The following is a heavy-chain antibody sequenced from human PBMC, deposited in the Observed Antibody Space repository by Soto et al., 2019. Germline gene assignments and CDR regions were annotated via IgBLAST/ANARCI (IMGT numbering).Heavy chain of an antibody. J-gene: IGHJ6*02. V-gene: IGHV3-23*01. CDR2: ISGGGGSI. CDR1: GFTFTNYA. Sequence: GGSLRLSCVASGFTFTNYAMNWVRQAPGKGLEWVSGISGGGGSIYYSDSVKGRFTISRDNSKSTLFLQMDSLRPEDAAVYYCAKDLKVSGGFHGSLNYYYGMDVWGQGTTVTVSS. CDR3: AKDLKVSGGFHGSLNYYYGMDV. D-gene: IGHD3-10*01.